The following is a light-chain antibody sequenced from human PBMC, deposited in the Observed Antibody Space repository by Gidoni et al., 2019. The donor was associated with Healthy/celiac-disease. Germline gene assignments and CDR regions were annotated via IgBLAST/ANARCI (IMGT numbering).Light chain of an antibody. V-gene: IGLV2-14*03. CDR2: DVS. Sequence: QLALTYPASVSVSPGQSITISCTGYSSDVGGYNYVSWYQQHPGKAPKLMIYDVSNRPSGVSNRFSGSKSGNTASLTIAVLQAEDEADYYCSSYTSSSTDYVFGTGTKVTVL. CDR3: SSYTSSSTDYV. CDR1: SSDVGGYNY. J-gene: IGLJ1*01.